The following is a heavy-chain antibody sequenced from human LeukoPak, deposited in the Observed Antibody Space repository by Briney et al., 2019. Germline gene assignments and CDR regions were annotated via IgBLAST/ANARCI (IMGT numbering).Heavy chain of an antibody. CDR1: GFTFSSYG. CDR2: IWYDGSNK. D-gene: IGHD1-26*01. CDR3: ARAGGPSAFDI. V-gene: IGHV3-33*01. Sequence: GGSLRLSCAASGFTFSSYGMHWVRQAPGKGLEWVAVIWYDGSNKYYADSVKGRFTISRDNSKNTLYLQMNSLRAEDTAVYYCARAGGPSAFDIWGQGTMVTVSS. J-gene: IGHJ3*02.